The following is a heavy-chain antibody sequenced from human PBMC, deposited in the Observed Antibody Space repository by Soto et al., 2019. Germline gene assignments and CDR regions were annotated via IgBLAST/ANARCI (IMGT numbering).Heavy chain of an antibody. J-gene: IGHJ4*02. CDR1: GFTFDDYT. Sequence: GGSLRLSCAASGFTFDDYTMHWVRQGPGKGLEWVSFINWNGDDINYADSVKGRFTISRDNSKNSLYLQMNSLRTEDTALYYCVKDSDWSFDSWGQGTLVPVSS. CDR3: VKDSDWSFDS. V-gene: IGHV3-43*01. CDR2: INWNGDDI. D-gene: IGHD6-19*01.